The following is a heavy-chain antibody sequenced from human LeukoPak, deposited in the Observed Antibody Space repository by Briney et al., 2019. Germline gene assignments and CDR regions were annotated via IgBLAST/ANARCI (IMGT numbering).Heavy chain of an antibody. Sequence: GGSLRLSCAASGFTFSSYWMSWVRQAPGKGLEWVANIKQDGSEKYYVDSVKGRFTISRDNAKNSLYLQMNSLRAEDPAVYYCARSRLREAATLALDYWGQGTLVTVSP. CDR2: IKQDGSEK. J-gene: IGHJ4*02. CDR3: ARSRLREAATLALDY. CDR1: GFTFSSYW. V-gene: IGHV3-7*01. D-gene: IGHD4-23*01.